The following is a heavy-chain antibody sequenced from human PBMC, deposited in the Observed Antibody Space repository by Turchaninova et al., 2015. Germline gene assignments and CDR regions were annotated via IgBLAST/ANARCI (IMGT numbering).Heavy chain of an antibody. J-gene: IGHJ4*02. CDR1: GFSLSTSGVG. V-gene: IGHV2-5*02. D-gene: IGHD6-19*01. CDR2: LYWDGDT. CDR3: AHREWLAATFDD. Sequence: QITLKESGPTLVKHTQTLPLTCTFSGFSLSTSGVGVGWIRQPPGKALAWLALLYWDGDTSYSTSLKRRPPSPKHPSKNQVVLTMTNIDPVETATYYCAHREWLAATFDDWGQGTLVTVSS.